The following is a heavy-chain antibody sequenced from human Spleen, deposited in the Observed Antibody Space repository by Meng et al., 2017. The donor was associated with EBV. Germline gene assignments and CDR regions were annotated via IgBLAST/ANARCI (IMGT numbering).Heavy chain of an antibody. Sequence: GRVVQAGGEVKKPGSSVKVSCKASGGTFRNYAINWVRQASGQGLEWMGGIVPVFDSANYAQNFQDRVTITADESTSTTYMELSSLRSEDTAVYYCASIDSGDYGYFQHWGQGTLVTVSS. J-gene: IGHJ1*01. CDR1: GGTFRNYA. D-gene: IGHD4-17*01. V-gene: IGHV1-69*01. CDR3: ASIDSGDYGYFQH. CDR2: IVPVFDSA.